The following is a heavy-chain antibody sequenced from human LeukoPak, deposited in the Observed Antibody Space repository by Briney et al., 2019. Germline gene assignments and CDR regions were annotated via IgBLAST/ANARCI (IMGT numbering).Heavy chain of an antibody. V-gene: IGHV1-2*02. D-gene: IGHD3-10*01. CDR1: GYTFTGYY. J-gene: IGHJ4*02. Sequence: ASVKVSCKASGYTFTGYYMHWVRQAPGQGLEWMGWINPNSGGTNYAQKFQGRVTMTRDTSISTAYMELSRLRSDDTAVYYCARDGVWFGELFMTPELSYWGQGTLVTVSS. CDR3: ARDGVWFGELFMTPELSY. CDR2: INPNSGGT.